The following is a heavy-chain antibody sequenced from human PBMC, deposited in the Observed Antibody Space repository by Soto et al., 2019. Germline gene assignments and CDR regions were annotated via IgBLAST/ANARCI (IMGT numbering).Heavy chain of an antibody. V-gene: IGHV4-39*01. CDR2: IYYSGST. D-gene: IGHD5-18*01. CDR1: GGSISSSSYY. J-gene: IGHJ6*03. CDR3: ARRDVDTAMDLVNYYMDV. Sequence: SETLSLTCTVSGGSISSSSYYWGWIRQPPGKGLEWIGSIYYSGSTYYNPSLKSRVTISVDTSKNQFSLKLSSVTAADTAVYYCARRDVDTAMDLVNYYMDVWGKGTTVTVSS.